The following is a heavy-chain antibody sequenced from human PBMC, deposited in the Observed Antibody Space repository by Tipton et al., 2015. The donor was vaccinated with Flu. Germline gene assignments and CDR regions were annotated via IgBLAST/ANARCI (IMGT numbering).Heavy chain of an antibody. V-gene: IGHV4-39*01. D-gene: IGHD3-3*01. J-gene: IGHJ4*02. CDR2: IYYSGST. CDR1: GGSISSSSYH. CDR3: ARSQLSSGYPYYFDY. Sequence: TLSLTCTVSGGSISSSSYHWGWIRQPPGKGLEWIGSIYYSGSTYYNPSLKSRVPISVDTSKNQFSLKLSSVTAADTAVYYCARSQLSSGYPYYFDYWGQGTLVTVSS.